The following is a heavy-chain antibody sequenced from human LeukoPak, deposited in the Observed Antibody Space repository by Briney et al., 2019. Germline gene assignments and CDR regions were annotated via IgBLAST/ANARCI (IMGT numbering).Heavy chain of an antibody. V-gene: IGHV1-18*01. CDR3: AREMATIVNQFDY. J-gene: IGHJ4*02. D-gene: IGHD5-24*01. CDR1: GYTFTSAG. Sequence: VASVKVSCKASGYTFTSAGTSWVRQAPGQGLEWMGCISPYNGNTDYAQKLQGRVTMTTDTSTSTDYMELRSLRSDDTAVYYCAREMATIVNQFDYWGQGTLVTVSS. CDR2: ISPYNGNT.